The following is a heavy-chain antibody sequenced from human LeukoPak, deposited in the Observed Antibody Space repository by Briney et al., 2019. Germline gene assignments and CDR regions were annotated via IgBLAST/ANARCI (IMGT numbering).Heavy chain of an antibody. CDR2: INPNSGGT. CDR3: ARDSSTLAAAALDAFDI. V-gene: IGHV1-2*02. D-gene: IGHD6-13*01. CDR1: GYTFTGYY. J-gene: IGHJ3*02. Sequence: VASVKVSCKASGYTFTGYYTHWVRQAPGQGLEWMGWINPNSGGTNYAQKFQGRVTMTRDTSISTAYMELSRLRSDDTAVYYCARDSSTLAAAALDAFDIWGQGTMVTVSS.